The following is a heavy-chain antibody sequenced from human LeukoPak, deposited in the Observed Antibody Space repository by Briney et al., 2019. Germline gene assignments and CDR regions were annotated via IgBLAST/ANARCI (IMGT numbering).Heavy chain of an antibody. CDR2: ISYDGSKE. CDR1: GFTFSSFA. J-gene: IGHJ4*02. D-gene: IGHD3-3*01. V-gene: IGHV3-30*04. Sequence: GGSLRLSCAASGFTFSSFAMHWVRQAPGKGLEWVAVISYDGSKEYYADSVKGRFTISRDNSKNTLYLQMNSLRAEDTALYYCARDAVRSGVMGRVGYWGQGTLVTVSS. CDR3: ARDAVRSGVMGRVGY.